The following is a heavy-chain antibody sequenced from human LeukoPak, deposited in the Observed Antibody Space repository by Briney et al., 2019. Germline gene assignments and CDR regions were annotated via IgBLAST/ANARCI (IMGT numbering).Heavy chain of an antibody. Sequence: PSETLSLTCAVYGGSFSGYYWSWIRQPPGKGLEWIGEINHSGSTNYNPSLKSRVTTSVDTSKNQFSLKLSSVTAADTAVYYCARVSCSGGSCYSELRIPSYYYYYYGMDVWGQGTTVTVSS. J-gene: IGHJ6*02. CDR2: INHSGST. CDR3: ARVSCSGGSCYSELRIPSYYYYYYGMDV. V-gene: IGHV4-34*01. CDR1: GGSFSGYY. D-gene: IGHD2-15*01.